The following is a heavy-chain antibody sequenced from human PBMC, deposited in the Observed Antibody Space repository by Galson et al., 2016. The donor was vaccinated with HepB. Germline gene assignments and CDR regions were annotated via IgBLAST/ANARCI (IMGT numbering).Heavy chain of an antibody. J-gene: IGHJ4*02. V-gene: IGHV4-39*01. CDR1: GGSISNDNHY. CDR3: ARLAYSSPRYYFDF. CDR2: IYYNENT. Sequence: SETLSLTCTVAGGSISNDNHYWGWIRQPPGKGLEWIGSIYYNENTYYNPSLESRVTMSVDTSKNQFSLNLSSVTAADTAVYSCARLAYSSPRYYFDFWGQGTLITVSS. D-gene: IGHD3-22*01.